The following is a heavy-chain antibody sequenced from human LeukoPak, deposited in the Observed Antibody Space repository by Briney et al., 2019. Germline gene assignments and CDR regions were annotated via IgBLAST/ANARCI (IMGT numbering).Heavy chain of an antibody. CDR3: AREQPAGSTDY. D-gene: IGHD2-2*01. CDR2: ISPEGTTT. V-gene: IGHV3-64*01. Sequence: LPGGSLRLSCEASGFIFSGYSMHWVRQAPGKGLEYVSVISPEGTTTYYTNSVKGRFTISRDNSKNTLYLQMVSLRDEDTAMYYCAREQPAGSTDYWGQGTLVTVSS. J-gene: IGHJ4*02. CDR1: GFIFSGYS.